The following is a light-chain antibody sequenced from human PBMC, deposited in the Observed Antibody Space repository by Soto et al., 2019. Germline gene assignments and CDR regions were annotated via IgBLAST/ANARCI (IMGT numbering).Light chain of an antibody. V-gene: IGKV3-20*01. CDR1: QTVTNNY. CDR2: GAS. CDR3: QQYGSSPLFT. Sequence: EIVLTQSPGTLSLSPGERATLSCRASQTVTNNYLAWYQQKPGLAPRLLIFGASSRATGIPDRFGGSGSGTDFTRTISSLEPEDFAVYYCQQYGSSPLFTFGPGTKVDFK. J-gene: IGKJ3*01.